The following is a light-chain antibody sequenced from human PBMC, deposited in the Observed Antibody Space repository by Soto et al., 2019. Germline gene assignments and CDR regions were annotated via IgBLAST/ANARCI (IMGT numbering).Light chain of an antibody. CDR1: QSVSISS. CDR2: DAS. J-gene: IGKJ1*01. CDR3: KKYGGSKRK. Sequence: IFFTQSPVTLSLSPGERSTLSCRASQSVSISSLAWYQQKRGQAPRLLIRDASSRATGIPDRFSGSGSGKDLPITISRMDPEDFEVYYCKKYGGSKRKFGQGTKV. V-gene: IGKV3-20*01.